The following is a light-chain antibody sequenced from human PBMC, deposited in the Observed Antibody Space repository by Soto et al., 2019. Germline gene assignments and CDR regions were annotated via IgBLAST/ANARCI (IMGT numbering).Light chain of an antibody. CDR2: DAS. CDR3: QQYDGSSIT. J-gene: IGKJ5*01. Sequence: EIVLTQSPGTLSLSPGEGATLSCRASQSIRYNYLAWYQQRPGQAPRLLIYDASSRANGVPDRFSGSGSGTDFTLTISRLEPEDVAVYSCQQYDGSSITFGQGTRLEIK. CDR1: QSIRYNY. V-gene: IGKV3-20*01.